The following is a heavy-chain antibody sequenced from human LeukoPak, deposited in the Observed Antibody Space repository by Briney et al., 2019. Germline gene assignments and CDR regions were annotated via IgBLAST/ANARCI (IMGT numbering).Heavy chain of an antibody. Sequence: ASVKVSCKASGYTFTRYYMHWVRQAPGQGLEWMGIINPSGGSTNYAQKFQGRVTMTRDTSTNTVYMELSSLRSEDTAVYYCARGPSITMVRGGQWYYYMDVWGKGATVTISS. CDR2: INPSGGST. CDR1: GYTFTRYY. CDR3: ARGPSITMVRGGQWYYYMDV. V-gene: IGHV1-46*01. J-gene: IGHJ6*03. D-gene: IGHD3-10*01.